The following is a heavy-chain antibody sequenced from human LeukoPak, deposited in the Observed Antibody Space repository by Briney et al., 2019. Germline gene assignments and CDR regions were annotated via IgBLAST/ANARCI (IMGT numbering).Heavy chain of an antibody. Sequence: PSQTLSLTCTVSGGSISSGGYYWNWIRQPPGKGLEWIGYFYYSGSTNYNPSLRSRVTISVDTSKNQFSLKLSSVTAADTAMYYCARGPTYYDILTTYYTSYFDYWGQGTLVTVSS. D-gene: IGHD3-9*01. V-gene: IGHV4-61*08. CDR3: ARGPTYYDILTTYYTSYFDY. CDR1: GGSISSGGYY. CDR2: FYYSGST. J-gene: IGHJ4*02.